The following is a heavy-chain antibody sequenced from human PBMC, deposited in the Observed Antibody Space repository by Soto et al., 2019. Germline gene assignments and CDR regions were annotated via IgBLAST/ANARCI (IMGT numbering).Heavy chain of an antibody. CDR1: GYIFTSFD. CDR2: MNPNKGHT. Sequence: QVQLVQSGAEVKKPGASVKVSCEASGYIFTSFDIHWVRQAPGQGLEWMGWMNPNKGHTGYAEKFQGRVTMTRNTSMKIAYMELSSLRSDDTAVYYCARGPNSCDYWCQGTLVTVSS. J-gene: IGHJ4*02. V-gene: IGHV1-8*01. CDR3: ARGPNSCDY.